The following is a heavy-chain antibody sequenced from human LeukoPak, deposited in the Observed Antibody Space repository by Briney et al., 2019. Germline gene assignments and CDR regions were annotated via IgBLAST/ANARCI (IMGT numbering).Heavy chain of an antibody. CDR2: ISAYNGDT. V-gene: IGHV1-18*01. CDR3: ARGTGATPNDY. J-gene: IGHJ4*02. Sequence: ASVKVSCKASGYAFISFGVGWLRQAPGRGLEWMGWISAYNGDTSYAQKFQGRVTMTRDTSTSTVYMELSSLRSEDTAVYYCARGTGATPNDYWGQGTLVTVSS. D-gene: IGHD1-26*01. CDR1: GYAFISFG.